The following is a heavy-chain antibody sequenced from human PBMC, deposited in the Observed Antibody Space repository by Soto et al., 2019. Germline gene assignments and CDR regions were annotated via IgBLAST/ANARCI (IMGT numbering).Heavy chain of an antibody. CDR2: IYWNNRK. J-gene: IGHJ4*02. Sequence: QITLKESGPALLKPTQPLTLTCTFSGFSLDSSSVAVGWIRQPPGKALEWLALIYWNNRKAYSPSLKSRLTITTDASKTQVVLTITNMDPVDTATYYRTHTDSPPPFSEYWGQGILVTVSS. CDR3: THTDSPPPFSEY. V-gene: IGHV2-5*01. CDR1: GFSLDSSSVA. D-gene: IGHD3-3*01.